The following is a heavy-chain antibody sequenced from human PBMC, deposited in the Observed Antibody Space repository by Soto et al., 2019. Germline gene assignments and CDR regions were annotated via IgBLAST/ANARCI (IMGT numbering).Heavy chain of an antibody. J-gene: IGHJ4*02. CDR3: ARLFDFWSGYYIEY. CDR1: GGSVSSRGYY. V-gene: IGHV4-31*03. CDR2: IYDGGST. D-gene: IGHD3-3*01. Sequence: SETLSLTCTVSGGSVSSRGYYWGWIRQHPGKGLEWIGYIYDGGSTYYNPSLKSRVTISVDTSKNQFSLKLSSVTAADTAVYYCARLFDFWSGYYIEYWGQGTLVTVSS.